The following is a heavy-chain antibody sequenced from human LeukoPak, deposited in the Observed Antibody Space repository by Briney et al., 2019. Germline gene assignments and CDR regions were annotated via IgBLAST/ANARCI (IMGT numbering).Heavy chain of an antibody. D-gene: IGHD1-7*01. J-gene: IGHJ4*02. CDR3: ARAATGTTNFDY. CDR2: IYYSGST. CDR1: GGSISSSSYY. V-gene: IGHV4-39*07. Sequence: SETLSLTCTVSGGSISSSSYYWGWIRQPPGKGLEWIGSIYYSGSTYYNPSLRSRVTISVDTSKNQFSLKLSSVTAADTAVYYCARAATGTTNFDYWGQGTLVTVSS.